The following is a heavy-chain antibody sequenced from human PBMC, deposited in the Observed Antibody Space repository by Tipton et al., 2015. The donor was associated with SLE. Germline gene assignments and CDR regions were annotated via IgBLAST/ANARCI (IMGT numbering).Heavy chain of an antibody. CDR2: INHSGST. V-gene: IGHV4-34*01. D-gene: IGHD3-10*01. J-gene: IGHJ4*02. CDR3: ARGGGRVQGDPYYFDY. CDR1: GGSFNGYY. Sequence: TLSLTCAVYGGSFNGYYWSWIRQPPGKGLEWIGEINHSGSTNYNPSLKSRVTISVDTSKNQFSLKLSSVTAADTAVYYCARGGGRVQGDPYYFDYWGQGTLVTVSS.